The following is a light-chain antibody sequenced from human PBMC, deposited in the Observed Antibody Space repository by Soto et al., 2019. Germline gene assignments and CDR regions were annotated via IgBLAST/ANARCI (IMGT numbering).Light chain of an antibody. CDR3: QQYNSYSEA. CDR1: QTISSW. Sequence: DIEMKQSTTTLSGSAGARVTITCRSSQTISSWLAWYQQKPGKAPKLLIYKASTLKSGVPSRFSGSGSGTEFTLTISSLQPDDFATYYCQQYNSYSEAFGQGTNV. J-gene: IGKJ1*01. V-gene: IGKV1-5*03. CDR2: KAS.